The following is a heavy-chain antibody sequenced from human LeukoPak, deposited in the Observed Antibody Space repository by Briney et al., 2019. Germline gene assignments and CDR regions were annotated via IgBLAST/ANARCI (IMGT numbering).Heavy chain of an antibody. CDR1: GFTFSSYE. V-gene: IGHV3-48*03. CDR2: ISSSGSTI. CDR3: ARGVSVAGFFDY. D-gene: IGHD6-19*01. J-gene: IGHJ4*02. Sequence: GGSLRLSCAASGFTFSSYEMNWVRQAPGKGLEWVSYISSSGSTIYYADSVKGRFTISRDNAKNSLYLQMNSLRAEDTAVYYCARGVSVAGFFDYWGQGTLATVSS.